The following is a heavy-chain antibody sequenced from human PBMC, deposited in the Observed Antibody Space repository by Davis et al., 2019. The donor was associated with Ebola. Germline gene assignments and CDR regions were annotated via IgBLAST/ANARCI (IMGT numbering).Heavy chain of an antibody. CDR1: GYTLTELS. J-gene: IGHJ5*02. V-gene: IGHV1-24*01. CDR2: FDPKYGEA. D-gene: IGHD6-19*01. Sequence: AASVKVSCKVSGYTLTELSMHWVRQAPGKGLEWMGSFDPKYGEAIYAQKLQVRLTMTEDTSSHTAYMELSSLRSEDTAVYYCARSSGWFDLWGQGTLVTVSS. CDR3: ARSSGWFDL.